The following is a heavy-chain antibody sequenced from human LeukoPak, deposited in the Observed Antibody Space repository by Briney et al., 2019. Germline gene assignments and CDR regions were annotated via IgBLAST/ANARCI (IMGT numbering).Heavy chain of an antibody. V-gene: IGHV4-59*01. CDR2: IYYSGST. CDR3: ARFIDEIDNWFDP. J-gene: IGHJ5*02. Sequence: SETLSLTCTVSGGSISSYYWSWIRQPPGKGLEWIGYIYYSGSTNYNPSLKSRVTISVDTSKNQFSLKLSSVTAADTAVYYCARFIDEIDNWFDPWGQGTLVTVSS. D-gene: IGHD3-16*02. CDR1: GGSISSYY.